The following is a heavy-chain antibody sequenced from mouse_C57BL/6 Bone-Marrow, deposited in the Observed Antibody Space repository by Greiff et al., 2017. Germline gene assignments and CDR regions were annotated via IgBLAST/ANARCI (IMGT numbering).Heavy chain of an antibody. Sequence: EVKVVESGGGLVQSGRSLRLSCATSGFTFSDFYMEWVRQAPGKGLEWIAASRNKANDYTTEYSASVKGRFIVSRDTSQSILYLQMNALRAEDTAIYYGARDAGHDSRGGFAYWGQGTLVTVSA. D-gene: IGHD2-4*01. CDR1: GFTFSDFY. CDR2: SRNKANDYTT. J-gene: IGHJ3*01. CDR3: ARDAGHDSRGGFAY. V-gene: IGHV7-1*01.